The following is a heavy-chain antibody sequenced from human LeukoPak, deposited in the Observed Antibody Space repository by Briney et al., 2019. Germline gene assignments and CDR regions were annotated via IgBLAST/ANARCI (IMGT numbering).Heavy chain of an antibody. CDR2: MNTNSGNT. J-gene: IGHJ6*03. CDR3: DRARRARTAGYYYMDV. Sequence: ASVKVSCKASGYTFTSYDINWVRHATGQGLEWMGWMNTNSGNTGYAQKFQGRVTMTRNTSISTAYTELSSLRSEDTAVYYCDRARRARTAGYYYMDVWGKGTTVTVSS. D-gene: IGHD2-2*01. CDR1: GYTFTSYD. V-gene: IGHV1-8*01.